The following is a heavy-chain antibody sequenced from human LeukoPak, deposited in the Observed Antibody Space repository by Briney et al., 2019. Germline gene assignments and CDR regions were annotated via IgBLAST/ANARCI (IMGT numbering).Heavy chain of an antibody. CDR3: ARDLSDDYSLDY. D-gene: IGHD3-16*01. CDR1: GXTVSSSY. CDR2: ISSSGSTT. J-gene: IGHJ4*02. Sequence: GGSLRLSCAASGXTVSSSYMNWVRQAPGKGLEWVSYISSSGSTTYYADSVKGRFTISRDNAKNSLYLQMNSLRAEDTAVYYCARDLSDDYSLDYWGQGTLVSVSS. V-gene: IGHV3-48*04.